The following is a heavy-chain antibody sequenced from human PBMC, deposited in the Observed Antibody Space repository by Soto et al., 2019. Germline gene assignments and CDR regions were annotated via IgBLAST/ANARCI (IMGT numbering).Heavy chain of an antibody. CDR3: ARGPASKDY. CDR1: GGSSRGSS. J-gene: IGHJ4*02. D-gene: IGHD2-2*01. V-gene: IGHV4-34*01. Sequence: SETLSLTGAVYGGSSRGSSWTWIRQPPGKGLEWIGEINHSGSTNYNPSLKSRVTISVDTSKNQFSLKLSSVTAADTAVYYCARGPASKDYWGQGTLVTVS. CDR2: INHSGST.